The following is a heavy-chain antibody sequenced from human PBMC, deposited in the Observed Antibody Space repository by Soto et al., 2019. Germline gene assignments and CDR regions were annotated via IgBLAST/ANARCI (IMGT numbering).Heavy chain of an antibody. CDR3: ARDPYDYVWGSPFDAFDI. J-gene: IGHJ3*02. Sequence: PGGSLRLSCAASGFTFSSYAMHWVRQAPGKGLEWVAVISYDGSNKYYADSVKGRFTISRDNSKNTLYLQMNSLRAEDTAVYYCARDPYDYVWGSPFDAFDIWGQGTMVTVSS. D-gene: IGHD3-16*01. CDR2: ISYDGSNK. CDR1: GFTFSSYA. V-gene: IGHV3-30-3*01.